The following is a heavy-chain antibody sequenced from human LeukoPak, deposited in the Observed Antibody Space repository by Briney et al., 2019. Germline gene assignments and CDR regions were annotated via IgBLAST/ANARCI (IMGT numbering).Heavy chain of an antibody. CDR1: GYTFTGYY. CDR3: ARGNGDCGGDCYSYYYYYYMDV. CDR2: INPDSGGT. D-gene: IGHD2-21*02. V-gene: IGHV1-2*02. J-gene: IGHJ6*03. Sequence: GASVKVSCKASGYTFTGYYMHWVRQAPGQGLEWMGWINPDSGGTNYAQKFQGRVTMTRDTSISTAYMELSRLRSDDTAVYYCARGNGDCGGDCYSYYYYYYMDVWGKGTTVTVSS.